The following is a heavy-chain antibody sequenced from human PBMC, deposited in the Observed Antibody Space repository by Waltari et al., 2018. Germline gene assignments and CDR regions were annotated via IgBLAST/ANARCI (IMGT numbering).Heavy chain of an antibody. D-gene: IGHD6-19*01. Sequence: QVQLQQWGAGLLKPSETLSLTCAVYGGSFSGYYWSWIRQPPGKGLEWIGEINHSGSTNYNPSLKSRVTISVDTSKNQFSLKLSSVTAADTAVYYCARLTRGPWYSSGSYYFDYWGQGTLVTVSS. CDR1: GGSFSGYY. J-gene: IGHJ4*02. CDR3: ARLTRGPWYSSGSYYFDY. CDR2: INHSGST. V-gene: IGHV4-34*01.